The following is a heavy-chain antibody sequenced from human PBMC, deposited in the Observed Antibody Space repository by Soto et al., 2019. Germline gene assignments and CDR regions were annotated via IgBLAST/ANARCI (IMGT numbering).Heavy chain of an antibody. V-gene: IGHV3-30*18. CDR3: AKTPDYGSGRRPYYYGMDV. CDR1: GFTFSSYG. J-gene: IGHJ6*02. D-gene: IGHD3-10*01. Sequence: QVQLVESGGGVVQPGRSLRLSCVASGFTFSSYGMHWVRQAPGKGLEWVAVISYDGSNKYYADSVKGRFTISRDNSKNTLYLQMNSLRAEDTAVYYCAKTPDYGSGRRPYYYGMDVWGQGTTVTVSS. CDR2: ISYDGSNK.